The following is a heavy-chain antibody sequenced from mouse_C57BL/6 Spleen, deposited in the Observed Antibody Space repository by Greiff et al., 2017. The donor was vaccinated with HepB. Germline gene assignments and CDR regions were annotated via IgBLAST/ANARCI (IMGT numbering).Heavy chain of an antibody. CDR1: GYSITSGYY. CDR2: ISYDGSN. D-gene: IGHD2-12*01. J-gene: IGHJ2*01. CDR3: ARGSLQGDLDY. V-gene: IGHV3-6*01. Sequence: DVKLQESGPGLVKPSQSLSLTCSVTGYSITSGYYWNWIRQFPGNKLEWMGYISYDGSNNYNPSLKNRISITRDTSKNQFFLKLNSVTTEDTATYYCARGSLQGDLDYWGQGTTLTVSS.